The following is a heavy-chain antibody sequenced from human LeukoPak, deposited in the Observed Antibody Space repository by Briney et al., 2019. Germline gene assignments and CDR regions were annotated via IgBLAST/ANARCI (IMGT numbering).Heavy chain of an antibody. Sequence: ASVKVSCKASGGTFSSYAISLVRQAPGQGLEWMGRIIPIFGTANYAQKFQGRVTITTDESTSTAYMELSSLRSEDTAVYYCARGDYGGSYFQHWGQGTLVTVSS. CDR1: GGTFSSYA. V-gene: IGHV1-69*05. D-gene: IGHD4-23*01. CDR3: ARGDYGGSYFQH. CDR2: IIPIFGTA. J-gene: IGHJ1*01.